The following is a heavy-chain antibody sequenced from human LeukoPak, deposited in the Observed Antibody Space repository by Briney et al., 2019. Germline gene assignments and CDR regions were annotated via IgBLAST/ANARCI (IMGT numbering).Heavy chain of an antibody. J-gene: IGHJ4*02. CDR2: IYYSGST. CDR1: GGSISSYY. V-gene: IGHV4-59*12. CDR3: ARARPRRYCSGGSCYYFLLYYFDY. D-gene: IGHD2-15*01. Sequence: SETLSLTCTVSGGSISSYYWSWIRQPPGKGLEWIGYIYYSGSTNYNPSLKSRVTISVDTSKNQFSLKLSSVTAADTAVYYCARARPRRYCSGGSCYYFLLYYFDYWGQGTLVTVSS.